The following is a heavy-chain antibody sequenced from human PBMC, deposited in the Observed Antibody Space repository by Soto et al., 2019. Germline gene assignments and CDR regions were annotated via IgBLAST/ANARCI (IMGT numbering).Heavy chain of an antibody. J-gene: IGHJ6*02. V-gene: IGHV4-59*01. D-gene: IGHD2-15*01. CDR1: GGSISSYY. Sequence: LSLTCTVSGGSISSYYWSWIRQPPGKGLEWIGYIYYSGSTNYNPSLKSRVTISVDTSKNQFSLKLSSVTAADTAVYYCARVQGVAATYYYGMDVWGQGTTVTVS. CDR3: ARVQGVAATYYYGMDV. CDR2: IYYSGST.